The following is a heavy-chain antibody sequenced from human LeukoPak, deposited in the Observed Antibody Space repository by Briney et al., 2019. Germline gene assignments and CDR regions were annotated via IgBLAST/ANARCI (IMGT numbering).Heavy chain of an antibody. D-gene: IGHD2-2*01. V-gene: IGHV3-23*01. CDR1: GFTFSSYA. CDR2: ISGSGDST. J-gene: IGHJ4*02. CDR3: ATQRPFVVVPAALDY. Sequence: GGSLRLSCAASGFTFSSYAMSWVRQAPGKGLEWVSNISGSGDSTYYADSVKGRFTISRDNSKNTLYLQMNSLRAEDTAVYYCATQRPFVVVPAALDYWGQGTLVTVSS.